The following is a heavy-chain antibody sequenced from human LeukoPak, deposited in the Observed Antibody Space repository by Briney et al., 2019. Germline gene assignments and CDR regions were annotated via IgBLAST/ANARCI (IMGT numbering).Heavy chain of an antibody. CDR2: IIPIFGTA. V-gene: IGHV1-69*13. J-gene: IGHJ4*02. CDR1: GGTSSSYA. Sequence: ASVKVSCKASGGTSSSYAISWVRQAPGQGLEWMGGIIPIFGTANYAQKFQGRVTITADESTSTAYMELSSLRSEDTAVYYCARGQTCYYDSSGYYPFDYWGQGTLVTVSS. CDR3: ARGQTCYYDSSGYYPFDY. D-gene: IGHD3-22*01.